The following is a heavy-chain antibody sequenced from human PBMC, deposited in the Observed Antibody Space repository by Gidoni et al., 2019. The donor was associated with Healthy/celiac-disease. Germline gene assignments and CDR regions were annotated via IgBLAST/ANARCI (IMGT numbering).Heavy chain of an antibody. Sequence: DVQLVESGGGLVQPGGSLSLSCAASGFIFSSFWMHWVRHAPGKGLVWVSRINSDGSDTSYADSVKGRFTISRDNAKNTLYLQMNSLRAEDTAVYYCARVGEYSGTYTNWFDPWGQGTLVTVSS. CDR2: INSDGSDT. CDR1: GFIFSSFW. CDR3: ARVGEYSGTYTNWFDP. V-gene: IGHV3-74*01. D-gene: IGHD1-26*01. J-gene: IGHJ5*02.